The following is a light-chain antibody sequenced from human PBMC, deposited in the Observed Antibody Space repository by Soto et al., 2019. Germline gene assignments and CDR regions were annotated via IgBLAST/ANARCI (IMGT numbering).Light chain of an antibody. Sequence: QSVLTQPPSVSGAPGQRVTISCTGSSSNIGAGYDVHWYHQLPGTAPKLLIYGNNNRPSGVPDRFSDSRSGTSASLAITGLQAEDEADYYCQSYDSSLSVWVFGGGTKLTVL. CDR3: QSYDSSLSVWV. CDR1: SSNIGAGYD. V-gene: IGLV1-40*01. CDR2: GNN. J-gene: IGLJ3*02.